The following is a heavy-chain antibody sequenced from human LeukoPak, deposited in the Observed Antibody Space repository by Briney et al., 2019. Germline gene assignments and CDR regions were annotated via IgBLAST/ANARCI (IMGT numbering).Heavy chain of an antibody. V-gene: IGHV1-18*01. CDR3: ATVAPAHIVVVTAYFDY. J-gene: IGHJ4*02. CDR2: INAYNGNT. Sequence: WASVKVSCKASGYTFTSYGISWVRQAPGQGLEWMGWINAYNGNTNYAQKLQGRVTIPPDTSTSTAYMKLRSLRPDDAAVYYCATVAPAHIVVVTAYFDYWGQGTLVTVSS. CDR1: GYTFTSYG. D-gene: IGHD2-21*02.